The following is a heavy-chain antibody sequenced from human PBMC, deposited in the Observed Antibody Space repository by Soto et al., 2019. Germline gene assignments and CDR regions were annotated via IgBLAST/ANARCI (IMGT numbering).Heavy chain of an antibody. CDR3: AREAPMDV. J-gene: IGHJ6*02. CDR2: LWSAGMT. V-gene: IGHV3-53*01. Sequence: VGSLRLSCAASGFTVSSKYMSWVRQAPGKGLEWVSVLWSAGMTYYADSVRGRFTISRDNSKNTLYLQMSSLRADDTAVYYCAREAPMDVWGQGTTVTVSS. CDR1: GFTVSSKY.